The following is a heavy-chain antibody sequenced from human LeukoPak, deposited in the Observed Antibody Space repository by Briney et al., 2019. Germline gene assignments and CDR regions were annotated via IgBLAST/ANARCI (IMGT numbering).Heavy chain of an antibody. CDR3: ARGGSSGIYGMDV. J-gene: IGHJ6*02. CDR2: VSAYNGNT. Sequence: ASVKVSCKASGFTFTSYGFTWVRQAPGQGLEWMAWVSAYNGNTNYAQKFQGRVTKTTDTSTSTVHMELRSLRSDDTAVYYCARGGSSGIYGMDVWGQGTTVTVSS. CDR1: GFTFTSYG. V-gene: IGHV1-18*01. D-gene: IGHD3-22*01.